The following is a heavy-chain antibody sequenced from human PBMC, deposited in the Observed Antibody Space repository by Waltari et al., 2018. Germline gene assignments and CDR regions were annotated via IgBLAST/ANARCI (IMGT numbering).Heavy chain of an antibody. V-gene: IGHV1-69*08. CDR2: IIPILGIA. CDR3: ARDRLYDSSGWDAFDI. D-gene: IGHD3-22*01. J-gene: IGHJ3*02. CDR1: GGTFSSYT. Sequence: QVQLVQSGAEVKKPGSSVKVSCKASGGTFSSYTISWVRQAPGQGLEWMGRIIPILGIANYAQKFQGRVTITADKSTSTAYMELSSLRSEDTAVYYCARDRLYDSSGWDAFDIWGQGTMVIVSS.